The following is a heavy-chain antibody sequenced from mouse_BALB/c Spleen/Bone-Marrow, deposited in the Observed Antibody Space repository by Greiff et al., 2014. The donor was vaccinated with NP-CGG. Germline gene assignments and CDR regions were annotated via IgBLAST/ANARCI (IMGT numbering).Heavy chain of an antibody. CDR1: GYTFTNYW. D-gene: IGHD1-1*01. J-gene: IGHJ2*01. Sequence: QVQLQQSGAELAKPGASVKMSCKASGYTFTNYWMHWVKQRPGQGLEWIGYINPSTGYTEYNQKFKDKATLTADKYTSTAYMQLSSLTSEDSAVYYCARIYYYGRDYWGQGTTLTVSS. CDR3: ARIYYYGRDY. V-gene: IGHV1-7*01. CDR2: INPSTGYT.